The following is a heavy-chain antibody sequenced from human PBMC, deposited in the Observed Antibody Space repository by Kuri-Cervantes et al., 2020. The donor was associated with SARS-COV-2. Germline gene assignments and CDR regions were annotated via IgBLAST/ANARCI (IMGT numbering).Heavy chain of an antibody. CDR1: GYSFSSYD. CDR2: INPSGGST. CDR3: ASEQQLVRGWFDP. D-gene: IGHD6-13*01. Sequence: ASVKVSCKASGYSFSSYDINWVRQAPGQGLEWMGIINPSGGSTSYAQKFQGRVTMTRDTSTSTVYMELSSLRSEDTAVYYCASEQQLVRGWFDPWGQGTLVTVSS. V-gene: IGHV1-46*01. J-gene: IGHJ5*02.